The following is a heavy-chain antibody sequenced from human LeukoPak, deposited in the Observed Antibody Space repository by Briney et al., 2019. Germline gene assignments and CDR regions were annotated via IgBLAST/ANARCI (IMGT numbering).Heavy chain of an antibody. CDR3: ARATYYYDSSGYYSGAFDI. Sequence: GESLKISCKGSGYSFTSYCIGWVRQMPGKGLEWMGIIYPGDSDTRYSPSFQGQVTISADKSISTAYLQWSSLKASDTAMYYCARATYYYDSSGYYSGAFDIWGQGTMVTVSS. V-gene: IGHV5-51*01. D-gene: IGHD3-22*01. CDR1: GYSFTSYC. CDR2: IYPGDSDT. J-gene: IGHJ3*02.